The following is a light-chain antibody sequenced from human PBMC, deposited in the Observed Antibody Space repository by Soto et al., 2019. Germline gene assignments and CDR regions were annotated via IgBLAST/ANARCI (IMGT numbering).Light chain of an antibody. Sequence: QSALTQPPSASGSPGQAVTISCTGTSRDIGGYDFVSWYQVRPGEAPQLIIYNVNGRPSGVPRRFSGSKSGNTASLTVSGLQAVDEADYYCSSYTRGSTYVFGTGTKVTVL. CDR3: SSYTRGSTYV. CDR2: NVN. V-gene: IGLV2-8*01. CDR1: SRDIGGYDF. J-gene: IGLJ1*01.